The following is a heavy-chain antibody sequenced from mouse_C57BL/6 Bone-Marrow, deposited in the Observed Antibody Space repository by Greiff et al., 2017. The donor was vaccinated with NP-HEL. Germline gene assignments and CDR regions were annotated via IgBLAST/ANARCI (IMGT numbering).Heavy chain of an antibody. CDR1: GFSFNTYA. CDR2: IRSKSNNYAT. CDR3: VSKFITSYYYAMDY. Sequence: EVQLVESGGGLVQPKGSLKLSCAASGFSFNTYAMNWVRQAPGKGLEWVARIRSKSNNYATYYADSVKDRFTISRDDSESMLYLQMNNLKTEDTAMYYCVSKFITSYYYAMDYWGQGTSVTVSS. J-gene: IGHJ4*01. V-gene: IGHV10-1*01. D-gene: IGHD1-1*01.